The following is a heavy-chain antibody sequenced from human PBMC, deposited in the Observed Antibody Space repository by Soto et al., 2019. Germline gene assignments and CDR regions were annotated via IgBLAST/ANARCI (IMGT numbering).Heavy chain of an antibody. CDR1: GYTFTSYG. V-gene: IGHV1-18*01. J-gene: IGHJ3*02. D-gene: IGHD2-2*01. CDR3: AKIRAAMAFPDAFDI. CDR2: ISAYNGNT. Sequence: GASVKVSCKASGYTFTSYGISWVRQAPGKGLEWMGWISAYNGNTNYAQKLQGRVTMTTDTSTSTAYMELRSLRSDDTAVYYCAKIRAAMAFPDAFDIWGRGTMVTVSS.